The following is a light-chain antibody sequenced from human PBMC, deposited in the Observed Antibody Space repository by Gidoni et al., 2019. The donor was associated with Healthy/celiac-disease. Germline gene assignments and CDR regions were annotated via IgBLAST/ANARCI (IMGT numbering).Light chain of an antibody. V-gene: IGKV3-20*01. CDR2: GAS. Sequence: ELVLPQSPGTLSLSPGERATLSCRASQSVSSSYLAWYQQKPGQAPRLLIYGASSRATGIPDRFSGSGSGTDFTLTISRLEPEDFAAYYCQQYGSSPRTFGQGTKVEIK. J-gene: IGKJ1*01. CDR3: QQYGSSPRT. CDR1: QSVSSSY.